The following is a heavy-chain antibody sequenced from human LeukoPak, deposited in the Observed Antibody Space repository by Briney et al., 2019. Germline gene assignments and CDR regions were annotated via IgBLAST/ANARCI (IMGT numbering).Heavy chain of an antibody. J-gene: IGHJ4*02. CDR3: ARSTPHGWNYRDRSGYFDY. V-gene: IGHV4-38-2*01. D-gene: IGHD1-7*01. CDR2: IYHSGST. CDR1: GYSISSGYY. Sequence: SETLSLTCAVSGYSISSGYYWGWIRQPPGKGLEWIGSIYHSGSTYYNPSLKSRVTISVDTSKNQFSLKLSSVTAADTAVYYCARSTPHGWNYRDRSGYFDYWGQGTLVTVSS.